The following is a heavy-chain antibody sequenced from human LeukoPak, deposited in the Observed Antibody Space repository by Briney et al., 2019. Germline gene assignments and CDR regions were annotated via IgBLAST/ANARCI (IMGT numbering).Heavy chain of an antibody. V-gene: IGHV1-58*01. D-gene: IGHD1-26*01. CDR2: IVVSSGNT. J-gene: IGHJ4*02. Sequence: SVKVSCKASGFTFPTSAVQWVRQGRGQRLEWIGWIVVSSGNTNYAQKFQERVTITRDVSTGTSYMELSSLRSEDTAVYYCAAGTIVGATDWGQGTLVTVSS. CDR1: GFTFPTSA. CDR3: AAGTIVGATD.